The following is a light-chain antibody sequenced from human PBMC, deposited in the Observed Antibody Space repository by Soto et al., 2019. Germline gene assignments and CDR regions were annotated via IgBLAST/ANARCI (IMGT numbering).Light chain of an antibody. CDR2: DTS. V-gene: IGKV3-15*01. Sequence: EVVMTQSPATLSVSPGEGVTLSCRANHGISDTLAWYQHKPGQTPRLLIYDTSTRATGVPARFSGSRSGPEVTLTINSLQSEDFAIYHFQPYNNWPLTFGGGTKVESK. J-gene: IGKJ4*01. CDR1: HGISDT. CDR3: QPYNNWPLT.